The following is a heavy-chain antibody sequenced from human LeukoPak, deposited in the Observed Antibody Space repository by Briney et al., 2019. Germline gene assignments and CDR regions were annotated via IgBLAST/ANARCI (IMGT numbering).Heavy chain of an antibody. CDR2: IFTDGSTT. CDR3: ARELPREVTLDY. Sequence: GGSLRLSCVASEFDFFSYGMQWVRQAPGKGLVWVSRIFTDGSTTTYADSVKGRFTISRDNAKNTLYLQMKSLIVEDTAVYYCARELPREVTLDYWGQGTLVTVSP. CDR1: EFDFFSYG. J-gene: IGHJ4*01. V-gene: IGHV3-74*03. D-gene: IGHD2-21*02.